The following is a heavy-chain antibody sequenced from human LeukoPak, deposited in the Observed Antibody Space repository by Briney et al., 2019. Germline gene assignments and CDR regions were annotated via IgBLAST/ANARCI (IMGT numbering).Heavy chain of an antibody. J-gene: IGHJ4*02. Sequence: GGSLRLSCAAAGFTFSIYGMTWVRQAPGKGLEWVAVISSSGGSTDYADSVKGRFTISRDNSKNTLFLQMNSLRAEDTAVYYCAKGSSGYYFDYGGQGTLITVSS. V-gene: IGHV3-23*01. CDR1: GFTFSIYG. D-gene: IGHD3-22*01. CDR3: AKGSSGYYFDY. CDR2: ISSSGGST.